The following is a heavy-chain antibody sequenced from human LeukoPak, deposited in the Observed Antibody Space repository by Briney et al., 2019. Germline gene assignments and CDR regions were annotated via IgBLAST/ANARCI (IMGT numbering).Heavy chain of an antibody. D-gene: IGHD3-16*01. Sequence: GGSLRLSCAASGFTFSSYGMPWVRQAPGKGLEWVAVIWYDGSNKYYADSVKGRFTISRDNAKNSLYLQMNSLRAEDTAVYYCARGVGQEYYFDYRGQGTLVTVSS. V-gene: IGHV3-33*01. CDR1: GFTFSSYG. CDR3: ARGVGQEYYFDY. J-gene: IGHJ4*02. CDR2: IWYDGSNK.